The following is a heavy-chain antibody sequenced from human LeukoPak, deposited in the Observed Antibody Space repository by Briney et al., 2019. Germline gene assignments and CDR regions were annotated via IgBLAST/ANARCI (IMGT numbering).Heavy chain of an antibody. D-gene: IGHD3-3*01. Sequence: SETLSLTCTVSGGSISSYYWSWIRQPPGKGLEWIGYIYYSGSTIYNPSLKSRDTISVDTSKNQFSLKLSSVTAADTAVYYCARFFWSGSKGLDYWGQGTLVTVSS. CDR1: GGSISSYY. J-gene: IGHJ4*02. V-gene: IGHV4-59*08. CDR2: IYYSGST. CDR3: ARFFWSGSKGLDY.